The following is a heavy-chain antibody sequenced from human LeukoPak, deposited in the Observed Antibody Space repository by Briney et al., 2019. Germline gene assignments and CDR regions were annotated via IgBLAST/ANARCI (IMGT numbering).Heavy chain of an antibody. CDR1: GGSISSSGYY. CDR3: ARRPRGWELRGTWFDP. CDR2: INHSGST. J-gene: IGHJ5*02. Sequence: SETLSLTCTVSGGSISSSGYYWSWIRQPPGKGLEWIGEINHSGSTNYNPSLKSRVTISVDTSKNQFSLKLSSVTAADTAVYYWARRPRGWELRGTWFDPWGQGTLVTVSS. D-gene: IGHD1-26*01. V-gene: IGHV4-39*07.